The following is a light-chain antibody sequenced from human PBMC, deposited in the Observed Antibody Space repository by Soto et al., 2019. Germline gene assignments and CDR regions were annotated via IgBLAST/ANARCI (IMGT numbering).Light chain of an antibody. J-gene: IGLJ3*02. CDR1: SGYSTYA. Sequence: QLVLTQSPSASASLGASDKLTCTLSSGYSTYAIAWHQQQSEKGPRFLMKINYDGTHSKGDGFFDRFSGSSSGAERHLTISSLQSEDEADYYCQSLGTGIQVFGGGTKLTVL. CDR2: INYDGTH. CDR3: QSLGTGIQV. V-gene: IGLV4-69*01.